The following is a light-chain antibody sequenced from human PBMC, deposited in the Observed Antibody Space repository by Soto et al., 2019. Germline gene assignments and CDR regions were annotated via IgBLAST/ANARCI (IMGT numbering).Light chain of an antibody. CDR2: NSN. CDR3: AAWADSLTGPV. CDR1: RSDIGSNF. J-gene: IGLJ1*01. V-gene: IGLV1-44*01. Sequence: QAVGSQPASACGTPGQTVIISCYGSRSDIGSNFVNWYQHLPGTAPKLLIYNSNQRPSGVPDRFSGSKSGTSASLAISGLQSEDEADYYCAAWADSLTGPVFGTGTKVTVL.